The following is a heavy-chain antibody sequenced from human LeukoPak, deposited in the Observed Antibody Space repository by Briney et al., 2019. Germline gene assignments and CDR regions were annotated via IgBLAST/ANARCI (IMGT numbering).Heavy chain of an antibody. J-gene: IGHJ4*02. CDR2: ISSSSSTI. D-gene: IGHD3-10*01. CDR3: ARDPLWFGELDYIDY. V-gene: IGHV3-48*04. CDR1: GFTFSSYS. Sequence: GGSLRLSCAASGFTFSSYSMNWVRQAPGKGLEWVSYISSSSSTIYYADSVKGRFTISRDNAKNSLYLQMNSLRAEDTAVYYCARDPLWFGELDYIDYWGQGTLVTVSS.